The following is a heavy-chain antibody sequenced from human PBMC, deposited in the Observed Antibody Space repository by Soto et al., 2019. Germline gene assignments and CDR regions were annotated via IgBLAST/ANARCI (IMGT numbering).Heavy chain of an antibody. Sequence: EVQLVESGGGLVQPGRSLRLSCAASGFTFDDYAMHWVRQAPGKGLEWVSGISWNVGSIAYADSVKGRFTISRDNAKNSLYLQMNGLRAEDTALYYCAKGVAGWYYFDYWGQGTVVTFSS. D-gene: IGHD2-15*01. J-gene: IGHJ4*02. V-gene: IGHV3-9*01. CDR2: ISWNVGSI. CDR3: AKGVAGWYYFDY. CDR1: GFTFDDYA.